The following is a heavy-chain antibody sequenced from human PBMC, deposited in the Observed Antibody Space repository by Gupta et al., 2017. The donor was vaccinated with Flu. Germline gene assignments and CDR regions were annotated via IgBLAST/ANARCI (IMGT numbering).Heavy chain of an antibody. J-gene: IGHJ6*03. CDR2: LNPSGDTP. CDR1: GYRFTSYY. D-gene: IGHD6-19*01. V-gene: IGHV1-46*01. CDR3: ARGGEVAVYHYHYMDV. Sequence: QVQLVQSGAEVKNPGASVKISCKASGYRFTSYYIHWVRQAPRQGLEWLGILNPSGDTPTYAQKFQGRVTMTWDTFARAAYLQLGSLLSEDSAVYYCARGGEVAVYHYHYMDVWGTGSSVTVPS.